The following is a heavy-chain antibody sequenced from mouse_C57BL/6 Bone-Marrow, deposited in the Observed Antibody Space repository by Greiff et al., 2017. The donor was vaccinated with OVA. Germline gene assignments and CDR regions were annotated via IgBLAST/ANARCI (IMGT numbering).Heavy chain of an antibody. D-gene: IGHD3-3*01. Sequence: VQLQQSGAELVRPGTSVKMSCKASGYTFTNYWIGWAKQRPGHGLEWIGDLYPGGGYTNYNEKFKGKATLTADKSSSTAYMQFSSLTSEDSAIYYCAREGTWYFDVWGTGTTVTVSS. J-gene: IGHJ1*03. CDR1: GYTFTNYW. CDR2: LYPGGGYT. V-gene: IGHV1-63*01. CDR3: AREGTWYFDV.